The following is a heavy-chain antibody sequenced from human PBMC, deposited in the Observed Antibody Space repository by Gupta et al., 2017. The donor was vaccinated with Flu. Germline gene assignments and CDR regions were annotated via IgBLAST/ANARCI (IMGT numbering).Heavy chain of an antibody. V-gene: IGHV3-48*03. J-gene: IGHJ3*01. Sequence: VQLVESGGALVRPGQSLKLSFAVSGLNMMDYELNWVRQTPGKGPEWISYMSGRGDSVAYADSVRGRFTISRDNAKNSLVLQLNSLRVDDTAVYDCALLGNSHFAFDFWGRGTTVNVSS. CDR3: ALLGNSHFAFDF. CDR2: MSGRGDSV. D-gene: IGHD7-27*01. CDR1: GLNMMDYE.